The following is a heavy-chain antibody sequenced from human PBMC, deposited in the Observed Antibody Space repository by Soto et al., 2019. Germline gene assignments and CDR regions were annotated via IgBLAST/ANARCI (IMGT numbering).Heavy chain of an antibody. Sequence: GGSLRLSCAASGFTFISYGMHWVLQAPGKGLEWVAVIWYDGSNKYYADSVKGRFTISRDNSKNTLYLQMNSLRAEDTAVYYCHVDIVATPFFDYWGQGTLVTVSS. D-gene: IGHD5-12*01. CDR2: IWYDGSNK. J-gene: IGHJ4*02. CDR1: GFTFISYG. CDR3: HVDIVATPFFDY. V-gene: IGHV3-33*01.